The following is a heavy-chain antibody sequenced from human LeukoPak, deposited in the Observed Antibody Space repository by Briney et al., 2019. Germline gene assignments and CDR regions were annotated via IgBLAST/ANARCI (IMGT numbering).Heavy chain of an antibody. CDR1: GGSISSYY. J-gene: IGHJ3*02. Sequence: SETLSLTCTVSGGSISSYYWSWIRQPPGKGLEWIGYIYYSGSTNYNPSLKSRVTISVDTSKNQFSLKLSSVTAADTAVYYCARELLGAFDIWGQGTMVTVSS. V-gene: IGHV4-59*01. CDR2: IYYSGST. D-gene: IGHD3-10*01. CDR3: ARELLGAFDI.